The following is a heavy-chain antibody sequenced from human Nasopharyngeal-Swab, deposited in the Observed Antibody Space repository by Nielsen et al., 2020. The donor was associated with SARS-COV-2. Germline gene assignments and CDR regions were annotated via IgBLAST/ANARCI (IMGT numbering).Heavy chain of an antibody. CDR3: ARLQWLDTGIDAFDI. J-gene: IGHJ3*02. V-gene: IGHV3-21*01. Sequence: WIRQPPGKGLEWVSSISSSSSYIYYADSVKGRFTISRDNAKNSLYLQMNSLRAEDTAVYYCARLQWLDTGIDAFDIRGQGTMVAVSS. D-gene: IGHD6-19*01. CDR2: ISSSSSYI.